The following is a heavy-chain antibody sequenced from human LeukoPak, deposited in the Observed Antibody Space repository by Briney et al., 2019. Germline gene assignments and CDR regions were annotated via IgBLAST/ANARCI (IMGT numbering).Heavy chain of an antibody. CDR3: ARDGPYDILTGYYDY. V-gene: IGHV3-11*04. CDR1: GFTLRDYY. Sequence: PGGSLRLSCSASGFTLRDYYMSWIRQAPGKGLDCVSYISSSGSTIYYADSVKGRFTISRDNAQTSLYLQMNSLRADDTALYYCARDGPYDILTGYYDYWGQGILVTVSS. J-gene: IGHJ4*02. D-gene: IGHD3-9*01. CDR2: ISSSGSTI.